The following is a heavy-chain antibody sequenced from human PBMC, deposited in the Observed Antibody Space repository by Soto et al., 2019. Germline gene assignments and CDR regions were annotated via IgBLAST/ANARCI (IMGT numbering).Heavy chain of an antibody. J-gene: IGHJ4*02. CDR3: ARGAATGLFDY. CDR2: IWFDGRDE. D-gene: IGHD6-25*01. CDR1: GFAFNTYG. Sequence: GGSLRLSCAASGFAFNTYGMHWVRQAPGKGLEWVAFIWFDGRDESSADSVKGRFTISRDNSKNTLYLQMNSLRVDDTAVYYCARGAATGLFDYWGQGTLVTVSS. V-gene: IGHV3-33*01.